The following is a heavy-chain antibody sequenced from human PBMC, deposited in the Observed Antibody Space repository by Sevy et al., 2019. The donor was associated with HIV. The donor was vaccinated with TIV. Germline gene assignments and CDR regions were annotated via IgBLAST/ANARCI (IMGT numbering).Heavy chain of an antibody. CDR3: ARSRSRTFGELLNY. CDR1: GFTFSSYS. CDR2: ISSSSSYI. V-gene: IGHV3-21*01. D-gene: IGHD3-10*01. J-gene: IGHJ4*02. Sequence: GGSLRLSCAASGFTFSSYSMNWVRQAPGKGLEWVSSISSSSSYIYYADSVKGRFTISRDNAKNSLYLQMNSLRAEDTAVYYCARSRSRTFGELLNYWGQGTLVTVSS.